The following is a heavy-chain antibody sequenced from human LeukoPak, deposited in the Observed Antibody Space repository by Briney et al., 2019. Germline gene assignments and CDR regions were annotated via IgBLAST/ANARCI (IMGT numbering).Heavy chain of an antibody. J-gene: IGHJ3*02. V-gene: IGHV4-39*07. CDR3: ARGSEMAAIPFDI. Sequence: SETLSLTCTVSGGSISSSSYYRGWIRQPPGKGLEWIGSIYYSGSTYYNPSLKSRVTISVDTSKNQFSLKLSSVTAADTAVYYCARGSEMAAIPFDIWGQGTMVTVSS. CDR1: GGSISSSSYY. D-gene: IGHD5-24*01. CDR2: IYYSGST.